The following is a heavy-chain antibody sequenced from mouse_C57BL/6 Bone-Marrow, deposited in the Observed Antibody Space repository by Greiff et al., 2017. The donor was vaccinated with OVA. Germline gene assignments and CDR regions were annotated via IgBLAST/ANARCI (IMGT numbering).Heavy chain of an antibody. CDR3: ASAVVAY. V-gene: IGHV1-50*01. Sequence: QVQLQQSGAELVKPGASVKLSCKASGYTFTSYGMQWVKQRPGQGLEWIGEIDPADSYTNYYQKFKGKATLTVDTSSSTAYMQLSSLTSEDAAVYYCASAVVAYWGQGTLVTVSA. J-gene: IGHJ3*01. CDR2: IDPADSYT. CDR1: GYTFTSYG.